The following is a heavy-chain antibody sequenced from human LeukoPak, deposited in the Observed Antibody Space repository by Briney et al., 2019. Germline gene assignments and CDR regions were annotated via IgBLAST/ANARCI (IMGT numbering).Heavy chain of an antibody. CDR1: GFYISDGYY. J-gene: IGHJ6*03. CDR2: IYPTEDV. CDR3: ASPVGATGYNYYYYMGV. D-gene: IGHD1-26*01. Sequence: SETLSLTCTVSGFYISDGYYWGWIRPPPGEGLEWIASIYPTEDVHYNPSLESRVTLSIDTSKNQLSLRLSSVTASDTAVYYCASPVGATGYNYYYYMGVWGKGTTVTVSS. V-gene: IGHV4-38-2*02.